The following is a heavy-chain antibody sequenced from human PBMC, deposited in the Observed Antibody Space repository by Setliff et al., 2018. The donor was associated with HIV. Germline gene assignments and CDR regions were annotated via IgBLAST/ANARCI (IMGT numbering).Heavy chain of an antibody. CDR2: IDAGNGNT. D-gene: IGHD3-22*01. CDR1: GGTFSNHG. J-gene: IGHJ4*02. V-gene: IGHV1-3*01. Sequence: GASVKVSCKASGGTFSNHGISWVRQAPGQGLEWMGGIDAGNGNTKYSQKFQGRVTITRDTSASTAYLELSSLRSEDTAVYYCARVDYYDSSGYWHFDYWGQGTLVTVSS. CDR3: ARVDYYDSSGYWHFDY.